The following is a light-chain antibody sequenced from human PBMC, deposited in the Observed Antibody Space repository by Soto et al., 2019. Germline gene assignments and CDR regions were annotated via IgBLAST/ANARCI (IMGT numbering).Light chain of an antibody. J-gene: IGKJ5*01. CDR3: QQRSNWPPG. CDR1: QSVRNY. V-gene: IGKV3-11*01. Sequence: EIVLTQSHATLSWRQGERAPSSCRASQSVRNYLAWYQHKPGQAPRLLIYDASNRATGFPARFSGSGSGTDFTLTISSLEPEDFAVYYCQQRSNWPPGFGQGTRLEI. CDR2: DAS.